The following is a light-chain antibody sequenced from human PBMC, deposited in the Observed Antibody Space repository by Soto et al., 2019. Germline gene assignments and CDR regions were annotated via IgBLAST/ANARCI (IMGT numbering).Light chain of an antibody. CDR2: EAS. Sequence: DIPMTQSPSTLSASVGDGVIITCRAIQSVSSWLAWYQQKPGKAPNLLIYEASTLESGVPSRFSGSGSGTEFTLTIASLQPDDFATYFCQQYDTYPWTFGQGTKVEIK. CDR3: QQYDTYPWT. J-gene: IGKJ1*01. CDR1: QSVSSW. V-gene: IGKV1-5*03.